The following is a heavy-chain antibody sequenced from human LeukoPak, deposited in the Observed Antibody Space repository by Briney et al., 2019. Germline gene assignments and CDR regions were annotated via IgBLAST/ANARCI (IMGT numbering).Heavy chain of an antibody. V-gene: IGHV3-7*01. CDR1: GFTFSSYW. CDR3: ARGPGIVATIRGFDY. J-gene: IGHJ4*02. Sequence: GGSLRLSCAASGFTFSSYWMSWVRQAPGKGLEWGANMNQDGSEKYYVDSMKGRFTISRDNAKNSLYLQMNSLRVEDTAVYYCARGPGIVATIRGFDYWGQGTLVTVSS. D-gene: IGHD5-12*01. CDR2: MNQDGSEK.